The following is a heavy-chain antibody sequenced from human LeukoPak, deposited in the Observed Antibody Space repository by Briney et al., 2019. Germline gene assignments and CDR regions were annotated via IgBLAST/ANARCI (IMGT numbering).Heavy chain of an antibody. V-gene: IGHV3-23*01. J-gene: IGHJ4*02. CDR1: GFTFSSYG. Sequence: GGTLRLSCAASGFTFSSYGMSWVRQAPGKGLEWVSAISGSGGSTYYADSVKGRFTISRDNSKNTLYLQMNSLRAEDTAVYYCAKDRRRGTMVRGVTVFDYWGQGTLVTVSS. CDR2: ISGSGGST. CDR3: AKDRRRGTMVRGVTVFDY. D-gene: IGHD3-10*01.